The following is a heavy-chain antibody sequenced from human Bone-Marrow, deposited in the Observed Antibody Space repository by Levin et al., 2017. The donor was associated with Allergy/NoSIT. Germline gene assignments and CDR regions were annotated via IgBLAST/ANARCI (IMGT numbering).Heavy chain of an antibody. D-gene: IGHD6-19*01. CDR3: ARRLVAGTLED. J-gene: IGHJ4*02. Sequence: GESLKISCKTSGYTFIDYYIHWVRQAPGHGLEWMAWINPDGGNTRYADKFQARVTMTTDTSVSTAYMELSRLTVDDTAVYFCARRLVAGTLEDWGQGTPVIVSS. V-gene: IGHV1-2*02. CDR2: INPDGGNT. CDR1: GYTFIDYY.